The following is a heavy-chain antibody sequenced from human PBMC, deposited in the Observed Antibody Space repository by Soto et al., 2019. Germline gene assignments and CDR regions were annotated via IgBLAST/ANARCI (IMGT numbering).Heavy chain of an antibody. CDR2: ITGSGTGT. V-gene: IGHV3-23*01. CDR3: AKGAAGGRSHGVDY. CDR1: GFTFSSYA. Sequence: EVQLLESGGDLVQPGGSLRFSCAASGFTFSSYAMSWVRQAPGKGLEWLSSITGSGTGTYYADSVKGRFTISRDNSKNTLFLQMNSLRADDTAVYYCAKGAAGGRSHGVDYWGQGTLVTVSS. J-gene: IGHJ4*02. D-gene: IGHD6-13*01.